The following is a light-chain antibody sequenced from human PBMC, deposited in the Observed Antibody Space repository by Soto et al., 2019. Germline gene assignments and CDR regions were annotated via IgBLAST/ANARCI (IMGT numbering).Light chain of an antibody. CDR1: QSVSSSY. J-gene: IGKJ2*01. Sequence: EIVLTQSPGTLSLSPGERATLSCRASQSVSSSYLAWYQQKPGQAPRLLIFAASSRATGIPDRFSGSGSGTDFTLTVSRLGPEDFAVYFCQQYGSSPYTFGQGTKLEI. V-gene: IGKV3-20*01. CDR2: AAS. CDR3: QQYGSSPYT.